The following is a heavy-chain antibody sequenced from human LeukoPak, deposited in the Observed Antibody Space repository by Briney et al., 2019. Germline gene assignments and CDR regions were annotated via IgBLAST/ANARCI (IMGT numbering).Heavy chain of an antibody. J-gene: IGHJ4*02. D-gene: IGHD3-9*01. CDR1: GYTFTSYG. Sequence: ASVKVSCKASGYTFTSYGISWVRQAPGQGLEWMGWISAYNGNTNYAQKFQGRVTMTEDTSTDTAYMELSSLRSEDTAVYYCATATGKLVLRYFDWFYRGQGTLVTVSS. V-gene: IGHV1-18*01. CDR3: ATATGKLVLRYFDWFY. CDR2: ISAYNGNT.